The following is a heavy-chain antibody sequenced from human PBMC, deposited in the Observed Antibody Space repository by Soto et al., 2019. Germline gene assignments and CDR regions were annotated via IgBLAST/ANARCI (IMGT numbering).Heavy chain of an antibody. J-gene: IGHJ1*01. V-gene: IGHV1-18*01. D-gene: IGHD3-22*01. CDR2: ISAYNGNT. CDR1: GYTFTSYG. Sequence: GASVKVSCKASGYTFTSYGIGWVRQAPGQGLEWMGWISAYNGNTNYAQKLQGRVTMTTDTSTSTAYMELRSLRSDDTAVYYCARGWGSSGPLPYGYFQHWGQGTLVTVSS. CDR3: ARGWGSSGPLPYGYFQH.